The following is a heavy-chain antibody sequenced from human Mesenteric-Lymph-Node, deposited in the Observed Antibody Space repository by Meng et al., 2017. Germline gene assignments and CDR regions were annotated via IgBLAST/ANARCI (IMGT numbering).Heavy chain of an antibody. Sequence: VQLVESGGGVVQPGRSLRLSCAASGFTFSDHYMDWVRQAPGKGLEWVSITYTRGDSYYTDSVKGRFTVSRDHSTNTLFLHMNSLRLEDTAIYYCARGGDAYSWNWFGPWGQGTLVTVSS. V-gene: IGHV3-66*02. CDR1: GFTFSDHY. D-gene: IGHD2-21*02. CDR3: ARGGDAYSWNWFGP. J-gene: IGHJ5*02. CDR2: TYTRGDS.